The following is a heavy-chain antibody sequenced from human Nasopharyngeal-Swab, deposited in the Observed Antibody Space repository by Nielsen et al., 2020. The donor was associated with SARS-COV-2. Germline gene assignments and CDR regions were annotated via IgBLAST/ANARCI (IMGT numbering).Heavy chain of an antibody. V-gene: IGHV3-7*01. CDR3: AVDGI. CDR1: GFTFRNYR. J-gene: IGHJ3*02. D-gene: IGHD5-24*01. CDR2: IKQDGSEK. Sequence: GESLKISCAASGFTFRNYRMSWVRQAPGKGLEWVANIKQDGSEKYYVDSVKGRFHISRDNAKNSLYLQMNSLRAEDTAVYYCAVDGIWGQGTMVTVSS.